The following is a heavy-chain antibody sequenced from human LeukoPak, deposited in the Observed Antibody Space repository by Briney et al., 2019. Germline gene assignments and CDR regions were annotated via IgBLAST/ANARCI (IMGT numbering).Heavy chain of an antibody. CDR2: IKSRTDGGEA. D-gene: IGHD3-3*01. CDR3: TKDRLWGVWSQSNSFDY. CDR1: GFTFNNAW. J-gene: IGHJ4*02. Sequence: GGSLRLSCQASGFTFNNAWMSWVRQAPGKGLEWVGRIKSRTDGGEADYAESVKGRFTISRDDSKNTLYLQMNSLKTEDKALYFCTKDRLWGVWSQSNSFDYWGQGTRVAVSS. V-gene: IGHV3-15*01.